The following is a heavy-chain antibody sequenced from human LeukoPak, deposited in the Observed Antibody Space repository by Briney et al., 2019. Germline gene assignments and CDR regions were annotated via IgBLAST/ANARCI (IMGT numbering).Heavy chain of an antibody. V-gene: IGHV3-11*01. CDR3: ARGPDIVATIDY. Sequence: SGGSLRLSCAASGFTFSGYYMSWIRQAPGKGLEWVSDISSSGNIIYYADSVKGRFTISRDNAKNSLYLQMNSLRAEDTAVYYCARGPDIVATIDYWGQGTLVTVSS. D-gene: IGHD5-12*01. CDR1: GFTFSGYY. J-gene: IGHJ4*02. CDR2: ISSSGNII.